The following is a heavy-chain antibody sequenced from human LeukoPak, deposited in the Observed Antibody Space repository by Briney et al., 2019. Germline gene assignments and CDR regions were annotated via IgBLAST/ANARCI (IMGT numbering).Heavy chain of an antibody. V-gene: IGHV3-21*06. CDR1: RFTFSSYS. CDR3: AREGTMISSFDH. Sequence: GGSLRLSCAASRFTFSSYSMNWIRQAPGKGLEWVSAISSRSSYKYYADSVKGRFTVSRDNAKNSLYLEMNSLRVDDTAVYYCAREGTMISSFDHWGQGTLVTVSS. D-gene: IGHD3-22*01. CDR2: ISSRSSYK. J-gene: IGHJ4*02.